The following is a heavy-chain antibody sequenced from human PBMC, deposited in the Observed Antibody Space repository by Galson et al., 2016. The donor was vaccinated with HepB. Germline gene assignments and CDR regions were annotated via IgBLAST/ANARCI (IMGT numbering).Heavy chain of an antibody. V-gene: IGHV3-30*14. D-gene: IGHD3-10*01. CDR1: GFAFGSYP. J-gene: IGHJ4*02. Sequence: SLRLSCAASGFAFGSYPMHWVRQAPGKGLEWVALISGDERKTHYADSVRGRFTISRDNSKNTLYLQMNNLRTGDSAMYYCARDQGDIWVGLGYFDNWGQGTRVIVSS. CDR3: ARDQGDIWVGLGYFDN. CDR2: ISGDERKT.